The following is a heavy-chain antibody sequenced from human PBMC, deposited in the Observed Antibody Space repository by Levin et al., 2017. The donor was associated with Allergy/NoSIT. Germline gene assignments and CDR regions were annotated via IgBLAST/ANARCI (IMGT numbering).Heavy chain of an antibody. CDR1: GGSISSGGYS. J-gene: IGHJ1*01. D-gene: IGHD3-10*01. CDR2: IYHSGST. CDR3: ARGSGSYLTEYFQH. Sequence: PSETLSLTCAVSGGSISSGGYSWSWIRQPPGTGLEWIGYIYHSGSTYYNPSLKSRVTISVDRSKNQFSLKLSSVTAADTAVYYCARGSGSYLTEYFQHWGQGTLVTVSS. V-gene: IGHV4-30-2*01.